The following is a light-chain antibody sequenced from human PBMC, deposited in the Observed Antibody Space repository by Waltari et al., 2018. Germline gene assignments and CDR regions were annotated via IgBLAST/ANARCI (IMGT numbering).Light chain of an antibody. CDR2: DVT. Sequence: QSALTQPASVSGSPGQSITISCTGASSDVGSYHLVSWYQQHPGKAHKLLIYDVTQRPSGVSDRFSGSKSGNTASLTISGLQAEDEADYHCSSYAGSNTVVVFGGGTKVTVL. CDR1: SSDVGSYHL. CDR3: SSYAGSNTVVV. J-gene: IGLJ2*01. V-gene: IGLV2-23*02.